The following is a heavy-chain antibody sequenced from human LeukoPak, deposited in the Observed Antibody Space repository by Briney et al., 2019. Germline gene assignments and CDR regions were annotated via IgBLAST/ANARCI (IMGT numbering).Heavy chain of an antibody. V-gene: IGHV3-48*01. Sequence: PGGSLRLSCAASGFTFSAHGMTWVRQAPGEGLEWLSYINAGSDSRFYADSVRGRFTISRDNANNLVFLQMNSLRAGDTGVYYCARDASCASDHWGQRTLVTVSS. D-gene: IGHD6-6*01. CDR2: INAGSDSR. CDR1: GFTFSAHG. CDR3: ARDASCASDH. J-gene: IGHJ4*02.